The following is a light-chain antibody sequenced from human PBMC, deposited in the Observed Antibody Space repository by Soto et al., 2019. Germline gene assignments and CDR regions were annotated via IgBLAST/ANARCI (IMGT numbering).Light chain of an antibody. CDR3: QQYGSSPRT. CDR1: QSVNSY. V-gene: IGKV3-20*01. CDR2: DAS. Sequence: VMTQSPAALSVAPCEGATLSCRASQSVNSYLAWYQQKPGQAPRLLIHDASSRATGISDRFTGSGSGTDFTLTITTLEPEDFAVYYCQQYGSSPRTFGLGTKVDTK. J-gene: IGKJ1*01.